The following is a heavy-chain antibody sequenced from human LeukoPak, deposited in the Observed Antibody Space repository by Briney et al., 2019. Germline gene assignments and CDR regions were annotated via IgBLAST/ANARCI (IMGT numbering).Heavy chain of an antibody. J-gene: IGHJ4*02. CDR1: GGTFSSYA. V-gene: IGHV1-69*05. CDR2: IIPIFGTA. D-gene: IGHD6-6*01. Sequence: SVKVSCKASGGTFSSYAISWVRQAPGQGLEWMGGIIPIFGTANYAQKFQGRVTITTDESTSTAYMELSSLRSEDTAVYYCARDQYSSSSGGYYFDYWGQGTLVTVSS. CDR3: ARDQYSSSSGGYYFDY.